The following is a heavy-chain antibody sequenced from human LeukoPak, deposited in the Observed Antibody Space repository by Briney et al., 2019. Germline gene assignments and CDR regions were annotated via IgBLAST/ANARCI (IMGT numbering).Heavy chain of an antibody. CDR2: ISYDGNSK. Sequence: GGSLRLSCAASGFTFSRYGMHWVRQAPGKGLEWVAVISYDGNSKYYADSVKGRFTISRDNSKNTLYLQMNSLRDEDTAVFYCAKDGSRSREVFPYYYGSGRLQYMDVWGKGTTVIISS. CDR1: GFTFSRYG. J-gene: IGHJ6*03. CDR3: AKDGSRSREVFPYYYGSGRLQYMDV. D-gene: IGHD3-10*01. V-gene: IGHV3-30*18.